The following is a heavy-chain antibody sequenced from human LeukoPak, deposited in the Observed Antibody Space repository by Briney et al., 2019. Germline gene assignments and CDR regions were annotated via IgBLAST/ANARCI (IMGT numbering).Heavy chain of an antibody. D-gene: IGHD6-13*01. J-gene: IGHJ4*02. Sequence: GRSLRLSCAASGFTFSNYGIHWVPQAPGKGLEWVTFIQTDGNTKYYADSVRGRFTISRDNSKNTVSLQMNSLRAEDTAVYYCAREESSLVLGGLAYWGQGTLVTVSS. V-gene: IGHV3-33*01. CDR1: GFTFSNYG. CDR3: AREESSLVLGGLAY. CDR2: IQTDGNTK.